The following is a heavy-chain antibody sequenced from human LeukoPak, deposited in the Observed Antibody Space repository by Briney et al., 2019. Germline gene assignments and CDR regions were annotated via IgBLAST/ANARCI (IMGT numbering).Heavy chain of an antibody. V-gene: IGHV4-39*01. D-gene: IGHD2-2*01. Sequence: SRPLSSPCTVLGAALPSSAYSWVCICQPPGKGLGWIGSIFFGGRTYYNPSLTSRATIPVDTSKNHSSRNLSSVPATATAVSYCARRGLLVPAFWGQGTGVTVSS. CDR1: GAALPSSAYS. J-gene: IGHJ4*02. CDR3: ARRGLLVPAF. CDR2: IFFGGRT.